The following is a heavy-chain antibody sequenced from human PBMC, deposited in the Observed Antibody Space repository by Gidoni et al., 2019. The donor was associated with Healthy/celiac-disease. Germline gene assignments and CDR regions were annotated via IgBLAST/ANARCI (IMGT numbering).Heavy chain of an antibody. D-gene: IGHD3-16*01. CDR3: ARWPGGAFDY. CDR2: IYYSGST. CDR1: GGSISSYY. V-gene: IGHV4-59*01. Sequence: QVQLQESGPGLVKPSETLSLTCTVSGGSISSYYWSWIRQPPGKGLEWIGYIYYSGSTNYNPSLKSRVTISVDTSKNQFSLKLSSVTAADTAVYYCARWPGGAFDYWGQGTLVTVSS. J-gene: IGHJ4*02.